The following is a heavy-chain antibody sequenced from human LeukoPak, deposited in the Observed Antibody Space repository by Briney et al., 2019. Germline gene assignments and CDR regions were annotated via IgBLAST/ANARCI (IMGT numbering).Heavy chain of an antibody. CDR1: GASISGSGYY. J-gene: IGHJ4*02. CDR3: ARVAVSREWLLIMDYFDY. V-gene: IGHV4-39*07. CDR2: INHSGST. Sequence: SETLSLTCAVSGASISGSGYYLGWIRQPPGKGLEWIGEINHSGSTNYNPSLKSRVTISVDTSKNQFSLKLSSVTAADTAVYYCARVAVSREWLLIMDYFDYWGQGTLVTVSS. D-gene: IGHD3-3*01.